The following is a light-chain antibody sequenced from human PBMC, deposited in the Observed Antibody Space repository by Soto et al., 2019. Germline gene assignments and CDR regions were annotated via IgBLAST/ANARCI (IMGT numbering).Light chain of an antibody. Sequence: EIVLTPSPCALSWSPGERATLSCRASQRVNRYLAWYQQKPGRAPSLLIYDASNRATGIPARFSGSGSGTDFTLTISGLEPEDFAVYYCQQRSNWPLIFGGGTKVDIK. V-gene: IGKV3-11*01. CDR2: DAS. J-gene: IGKJ4*01. CDR3: QQRSNWPLI. CDR1: QRVNRY.